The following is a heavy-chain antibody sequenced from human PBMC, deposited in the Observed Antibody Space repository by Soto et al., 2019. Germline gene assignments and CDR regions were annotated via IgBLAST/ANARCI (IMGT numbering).Heavy chain of an antibody. D-gene: IGHD2-21*01. CDR1: GFTFSNAW. Sequence: PVGSLGLSCAGSGFTFSNAWMSWVRQAPGKGLEWVGRIKSKTDGGTTDYAAPVKGRFTISRDDSKNTLYLQMNSLKTEDTAVYYCTTDVILLTLSYYYYGMDVWGQGTTVTVSS. V-gene: IGHV3-15*01. J-gene: IGHJ6*02. CDR2: IKSKTDGGTT. CDR3: TTDVILLTLSYYYYGMDV.